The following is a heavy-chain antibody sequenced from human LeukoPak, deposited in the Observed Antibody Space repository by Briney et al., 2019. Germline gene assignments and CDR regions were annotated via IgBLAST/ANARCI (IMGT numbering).Heavy chain of an antibody. CDR2: ISGSGGGT. J-gene: IGHJ3*02. V-gene: IGHV3-23*01. CDR3: AKYYNSGWGNAFDI. Sequence: GGSLRLSCAASGFTFSTYAMSWVRQAPGKGLEWVSSISGSGGGTYYADSVKGRFTISRDNSKSTLYLQMNSLRAEYTAVYYCAKYYNSGWGNAFDIWGQGTMVTVSS. CDR1: GFTFSTYA. D-gene: IGHD6-19*01.